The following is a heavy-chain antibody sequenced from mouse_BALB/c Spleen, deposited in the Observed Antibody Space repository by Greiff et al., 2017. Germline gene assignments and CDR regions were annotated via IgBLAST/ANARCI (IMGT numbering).Heavy chain of an antibody. J-gene: IGHJ4*01. V-gene: IGHV3-2*02. CDR2: ISYSGST. CDR3: ARSMITLYYAMDY. Sequence: VQLQQSGPGLVKPSQSLSLTCTVTGYSITSDYAWNWIRQFPGNKLEWMGYISYSGSTSYNPSLKSRISITRDTSKNQFFLQLNSVTTEDTATYYCARSMITLYYAMDYWGQGTSVTVSS. D-gene: IGHD2-4*01. CDR1: GYSITSDYA.